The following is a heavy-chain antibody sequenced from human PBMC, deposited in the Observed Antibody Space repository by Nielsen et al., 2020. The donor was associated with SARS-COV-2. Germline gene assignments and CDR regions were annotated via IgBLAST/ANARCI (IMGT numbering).Heavy chain of an antibody. D-gene: IGHD3-3*01. CDR3: ARQLRFLEPPYYYHYYMDV. Sequence: WIRQPPGKGLEWIGYIYYSGSTNYNPSLKSRVTISVDTSKNQFSLKLSSVTAADTAVYYCARQLRFLEPPYYYHYYMDVWGKGTTVTVSS. V-gene: IGHV4-61*07. J-gene: IGHJ6*03. CDR2: IYYSGST.